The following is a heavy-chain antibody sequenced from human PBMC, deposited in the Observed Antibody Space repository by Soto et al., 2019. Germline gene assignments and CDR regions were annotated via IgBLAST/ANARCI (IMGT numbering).Heavy chain of an antibody. CDR1: GYNFINYG. CDR2: ISVYKGNT. V-gene: IGHV1-18*01. D-gene: IGHD3-10*01. Sequence: ASVKVSCKASGYNFINYGNSWERQAPGQGLEWMGWISVYKGNTNYAQKLQGRVSMTTDTWTCTAYMELRSLRSDDTAVYYCVTDVDGSGPYYTDYRGMGTLVTVAS. CDR3: VTDVDGSGPYYTDY. J-gene: IGHJ4*02.